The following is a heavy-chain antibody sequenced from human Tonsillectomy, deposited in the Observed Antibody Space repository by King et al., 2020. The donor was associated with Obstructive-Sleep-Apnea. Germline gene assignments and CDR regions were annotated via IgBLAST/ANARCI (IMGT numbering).Heavy chain of an antibody. Sequence: VQLQESGPGLVKPSQTLSLTCTVSGGSISSGDYYWSWIRRPPGKGLEWIGYIFYSGSAYYNPSLKSRVTISLDTSKNQFSLKLTSVTAADTAVYYCARQFYRSGTYYGYWFDPWGQGTLVTVSS. V-gene: IGHV4-30-4*01. CDR2: IFYSGSA. CDR1: GGSISSGDYY. CDR3: ARQFYRSGTYYGYWFDP. D-gene: IGHD3-10*01. J-gene: IGHJ5*02.